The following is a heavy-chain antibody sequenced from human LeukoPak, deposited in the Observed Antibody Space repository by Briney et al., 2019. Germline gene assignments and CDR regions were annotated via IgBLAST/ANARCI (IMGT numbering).Heavy chain of an antibody. Sequence: ASVKVSCKVSGYTLTELSMHWVRQAPGQRLEWMGWINAGNGNTKYSQNFQGRVTITRDTSASTAYMELSSLRSEDTAVYYCARSSGSSRYYLSAFDIWGQGTMVTVSS. J-gene: IGHJ3*02. D-gene: IGHD2-15*01. V-gene: IGHV1-3*01. CDR1: GYTLTELS. CDR3: ARSSGSSRYYLSAFDI. CDR2: INAGNGNT.